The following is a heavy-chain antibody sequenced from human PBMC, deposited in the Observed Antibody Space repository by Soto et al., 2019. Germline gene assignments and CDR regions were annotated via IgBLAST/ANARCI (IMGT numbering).Heavy chain of an antibody. Sequence: QVQLVQSGAEVKKPGSSVKVSCKASGGTFSSYAISWVRQAPGQGLEWMGGIIPIFGTANYAQKFQGRVTITADESTTTAYMELSSLRSEDTAVYYCARGPRAHYGSRGSGMDVWGQGTTVTVSS. V-gene: IGHV1-69*12. J-gene: IGHJ6*02. D-gene: IGHD3-10*01. CDR1: GGTFSSYA. CDR3: ARGPRAHYGSRGSGMDV. CDR2: IIPIFGTA.